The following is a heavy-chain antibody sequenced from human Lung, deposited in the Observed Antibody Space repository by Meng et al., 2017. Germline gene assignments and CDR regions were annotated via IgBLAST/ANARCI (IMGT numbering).Heavy chain of an antibody. CDR2: IIDSGST. Sequence: HGQLQPWGPRLLKPSETLSLTCAVYGGSFSGYYWSWIRQPPGKGLEWIGEIIDSGSTNYNPSLKSRVTISVDTSKNQFSLRVTSVTAADRAVYYCVRRTYSSGWYFDYWGQGTLVTVSS. V-gene: IGHV4-34*02. D-gene: IGHD6-19*01. J-gene: IGHJ4*02. CDR3: VRRTYSSGWYFDY. CDR1: GGSFSGYY.